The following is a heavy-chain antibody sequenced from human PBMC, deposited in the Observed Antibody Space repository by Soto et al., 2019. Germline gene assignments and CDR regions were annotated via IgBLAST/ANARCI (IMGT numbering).Heavy chain of an antibody. D-gene: IGHD6-13*01. V-gene: IGHV4-59*01. Sequence: QVQLRESGPGLVKPSETLSLTCTVSGGSISPYYWSWIRQPPGKGLEWIGYVYYSGNTNYNPSLESRVTISVDTSTNRFSLNLTSATAADTAVYYCARKGAAASYAHYYMDVWGRGTAVTVSS. CDR3: ARKGAAASYAHYYMDV. J-gene: IGHJ6*03. CDR1: GGSISPYY. CDR2: VYYSGNT.